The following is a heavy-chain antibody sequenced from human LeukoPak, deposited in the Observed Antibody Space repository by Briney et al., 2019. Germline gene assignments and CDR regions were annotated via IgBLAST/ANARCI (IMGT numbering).Heavy chain of an antibody. CDR1: GFTFSNSA. V-gene: IGHV3-30-3*01. D-gene: IGHD1-26*01. CDR3: ARGNSGIYSHFDF. CDR2: ISYDGSNK. J-gene: IGHJ4*02. Sequence: GGSLRLSCASSGFTFSNSAIHWVRQAPGKGLEWVAVISYDGSNKYYADSVKGRITISRDNSRNTLYLQMNSLRAEDTAVYYCARGNSGIYSHFDFWGQGALVTVSS.